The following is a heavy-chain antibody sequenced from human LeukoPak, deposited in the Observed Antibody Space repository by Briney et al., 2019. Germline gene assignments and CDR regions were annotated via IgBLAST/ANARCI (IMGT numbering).Heavy chain of an antibody. J-gene: IGHJ4*02. CDR2: ISWNSGSI. CDR3: TRSTGWYNYFDY. V-gene: IGHV3-9*03. Sequence: GGSLRLSCAASGFTFSDYYMSWIRQAPGKGLEWVSGISWNSGSIDYADSVKGRFTISRDNAKNSLYLQMNSLRAEDMALYFCTRSTGWYNYFDYWGQGTLVTVSS. D-gene: IGHD6-19*01. CDR1: GFTFSDYY.